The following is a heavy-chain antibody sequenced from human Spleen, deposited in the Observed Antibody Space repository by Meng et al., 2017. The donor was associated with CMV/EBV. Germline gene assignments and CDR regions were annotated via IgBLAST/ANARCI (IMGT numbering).Heavy chain of an antibody. CDR2: ISYHGKNE. Sequence: GESLKISCAASGFTFSEFSMHWVRQAPGKGLEWVALISYHGKNEKYADSVKGRFTISRDYSKNTVSLQMNSLRAEDTAVYYCAKDRDGYNFIWGQGTLVTVSS. CDR1: GFTFSEFS. CDR3: AKDRDGYNFI. D-gene: IGHD5-24*01. J-gene: IGHJ4*02. V-gene: IGHV3-30*04.